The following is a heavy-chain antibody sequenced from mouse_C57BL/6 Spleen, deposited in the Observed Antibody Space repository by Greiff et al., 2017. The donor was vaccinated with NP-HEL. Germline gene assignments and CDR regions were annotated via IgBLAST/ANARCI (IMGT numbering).Heavy chain of an antibody. Sequence: EVQLQQSVAELVRPGASVKLSCTASGFNIKNTYMRWVKQRPEQGLEWIGRIDPANGNTKYAPKFQGKATITADTSSNTAYLQLSSLTSEDTAIYDCARGMDYWGQGTSVTVSS. J-gene: IGHJ4*01. CDR2: IDPANGNT. CDR1: GFNIKNTY. V-gene: IGHV14-3*01. CDR3: ARGMDY.